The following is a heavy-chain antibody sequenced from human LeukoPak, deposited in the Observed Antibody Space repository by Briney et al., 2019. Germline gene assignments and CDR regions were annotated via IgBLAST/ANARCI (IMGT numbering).Heavy chain of an antibody. J-gene: IGHJ4*02. V-gene: IGHV4-34*01. CDR2: INHSGST. Sequence: PSETLSLTCAVYGGSFRGYYWSWIRQPPGKGLEWIGEINHSGSTNYNPSLKSRVTISVDTSKNQFSLKLSSVTAADTAVYYCARLWTRDLTYYYFDYWGQGALVTVSS. CDR3: ARLWTRDLTYYYFDY. D-gene: IGHD3/OR15-3a*01. CDR1: GGSFRGYY.